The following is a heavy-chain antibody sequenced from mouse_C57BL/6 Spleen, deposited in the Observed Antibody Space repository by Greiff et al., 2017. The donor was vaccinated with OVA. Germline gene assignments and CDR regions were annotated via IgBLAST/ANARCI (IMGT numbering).Heavy chain of an antibody. J-gene: IGHJ4*01. Sequence: QVQLQQPGAELVKPGASVKLSCKASGYTFTSYWMHWVKQRPGQGLEWIGMIHPNSGSTNYNEKFKSKATLTVDKSSSTAYMQLSSLTSEDSAVYYYAREGYDYDDAMDYWGQGTSVTVSS. D-gene: IGHD2-4*01. CDR1: GYTFTSYW. CDR3: AREGYDYDDAMDY. CDR2: IHPNSGST. V-gene: IGHV1-64*01.